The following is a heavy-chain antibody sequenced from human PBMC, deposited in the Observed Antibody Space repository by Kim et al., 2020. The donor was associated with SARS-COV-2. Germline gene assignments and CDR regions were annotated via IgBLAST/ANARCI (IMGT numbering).Heavy chain of an antibody. V-gene: IGHV3-7*01. CDR3: ARDPRSSSQYDWFDP. Sequence: GGSLRLSCAASGFTFSSYWMSWVRQAPGKGLEWVANIKQDGSEKYYVDSVKGRFTISRDNAKNSLYLQMNSLRAEDTAVYYCARDPRSSSQYDWFDPWGQGTLVTVSS. D-gene: IGHD6-13*01. CDR1: GFTFSSYW. CDR2: IKQDGSEK. J-gene: IGHJ5*02.